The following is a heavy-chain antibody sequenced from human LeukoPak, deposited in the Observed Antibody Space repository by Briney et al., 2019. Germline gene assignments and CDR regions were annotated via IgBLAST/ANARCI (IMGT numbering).Heavy chain of an antibody. V-gene: IGHV3-21*01. CDR3: ARDRNGEYQRDYGAFDI. CDR2: ISSSSSYI. J-gene: IGHJ3*02. D-gene: IGHD4-17*01. CDR1: GFTFSSYS. Sequence: GGSLRLSCAASGFTFSSYSMNWVRQAPGKGLGWVSSISSSSSYIYYADSVKGRFTISRDNAKNSLYLQMNSLRAEDTAVYYCARDRNGEYQRDYGAFDIWGQGTMVTVSS.